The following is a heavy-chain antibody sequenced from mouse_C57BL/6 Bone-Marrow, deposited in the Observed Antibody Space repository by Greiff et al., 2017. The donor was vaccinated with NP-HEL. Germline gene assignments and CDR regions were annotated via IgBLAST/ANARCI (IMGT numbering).Heavy chain of an antibody. CDR1: GFTFSSYG. J-gene: IGHJ2*01. CDR2: ISSGGSYT. CDR3: ARHPIGY. Sequence: EVNVVESGGDLVKPGGSLKLSCAASGFTFSSYGMSWVRQTPDKRLEWVATISSGGSYTYYPDSVKGRFTISRDNAKNTLYLQMSSLKSEDTAMYYCARHPIGYWGQGTTLTVSS. V-gene: IGHV5-6*01.